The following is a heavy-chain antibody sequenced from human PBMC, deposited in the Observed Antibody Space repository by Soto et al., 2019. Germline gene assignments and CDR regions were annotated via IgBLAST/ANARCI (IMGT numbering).Heavy chain of an antibody. Sequence: EVQLVESGGGLVQPGGSLRLSCAASGFTFNTYWMSWVRQAPGKGLEWVANIKEDGSDKYYVGSVKGRFTISRDNAKKSLSRQMNSLRVDDTAVYYCARDTVFYGLDVWGQGTTVIVSS. CDR1: GFTFNTYW. CDR2: IKEDGSDK. CDR3: ARDTVFYGLDV. V-gene: IGHV3-7*01. J-gene: IGHJ6*02.